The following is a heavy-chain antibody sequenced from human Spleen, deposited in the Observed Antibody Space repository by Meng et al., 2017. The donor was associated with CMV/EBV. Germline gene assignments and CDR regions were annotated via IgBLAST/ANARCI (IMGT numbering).Heavy chain of an antibody. CDR3: AKDRRKSGAHYYYFDY. CDR1: GFTLRSYW. D-gene: IGHD1-26*01. J-gene: IGHJ4*02. V-gene: IGHV3-74*03. Sequence: GESLKISCAASGFTLRSYWIHWVRQIPGKGLVWVSRISGDGSSTTYADSVKGRFTISRDNTKNTVHLQMNSLRVEDTAIYFCAKDRRKSGAHYYYFDYWGQGTLVTVSS. CDR2: ISGDGSST.